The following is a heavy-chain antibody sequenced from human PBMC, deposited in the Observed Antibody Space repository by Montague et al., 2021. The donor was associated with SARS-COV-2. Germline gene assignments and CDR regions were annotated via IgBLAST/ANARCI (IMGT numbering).Heavy chain of an antibody. V-gene: IGHV4-4*07. CDR1: GVPITSYY. Sequence: SETLSLTCSISGVPITSYYWSWVRQPAGKGLEWIGHIYASGSTNXSPSLKSRVRLSIDNPKNQFSLKLESLTAADTAVYYCVRDGGNWYYFDYWGQGALVTVSS. CDR3: VRDGGNWYYFDY. CDR2: IYASGST. J-gene: IGHJ4*02. D-gene: IGHD3-16*01.